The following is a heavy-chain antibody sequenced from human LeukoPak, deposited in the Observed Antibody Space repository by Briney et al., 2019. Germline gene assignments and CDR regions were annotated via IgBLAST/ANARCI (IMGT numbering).Heavy chain of an antibody. CDR1: GFMFSRYG. CDR2: VSYDGSKN. CDR3: AKDLADELLSYGMDV. Sequence: PGESLRLSCAASGFMFSRYGMHWVRQAPGKGQEWVAVVSYDGSKNYYADSVKGRFTISRDNSKNTLYLQMNSLRAEDTAVYYCAKDLADELLSYGMDVWGQGTMVTVSS. V-gene: IGHV3-30*18. J-gene: IGHJ6*02. D-gene: IGHD2-2*01.